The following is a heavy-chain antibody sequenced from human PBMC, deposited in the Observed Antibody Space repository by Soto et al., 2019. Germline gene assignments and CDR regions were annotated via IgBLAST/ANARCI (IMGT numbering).Heavy chain of an antibody. Sequence: SETLSLTCAVYGGSFSGYYWSWIRQSPGKGLEWIGDIHHSGTTNYSTSLQSRVTISLDTSNSQFSLRLTSVTAADTAVYYCAREEYYYGSGAFFDYWGQGTLVTVSS. CDR3: AREEYYYGSGAFFDY. CDR2: IHHSGTT. J-gene: IGHJ4*02. D-gene: IGHD3-10*01. V-gene: IGHV4-34*01. CDR1: GGSFSGYY.